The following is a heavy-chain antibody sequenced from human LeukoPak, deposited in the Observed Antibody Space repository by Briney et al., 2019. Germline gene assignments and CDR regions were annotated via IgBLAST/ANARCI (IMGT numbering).Heavy chain of an antibody. J-gene: IGHJ3*02. Sequence: PGRSLRLSCEASGFTFSDYTMHWVRQAPGKGLEWVAVVLYDGSNKNYADSVKGRFTISRDNSKNTLYLEMNSLRSEDTAVYYCARVWGFSYGYGAFDIWGQGTMVTVSS. CDR2: VLYDGSNK. V-gene: IGHV3-30-3*01. D-gene: IGHD5-18*01. CDR3: ARVWGFSYGYGAFDI. CDR1: GFTFSDYT.